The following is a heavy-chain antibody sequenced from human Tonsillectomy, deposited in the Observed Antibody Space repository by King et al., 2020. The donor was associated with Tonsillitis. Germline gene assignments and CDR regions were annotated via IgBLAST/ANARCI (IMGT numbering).Heavy chain of an antibody. Sequence: GQLVQSGAEVRKPGASVKVSCKASGNTFTDYFIHWLRQAPGQGLEWMGRINAHNAGTKYAKKFQGRVSLTRDTSISTAYMELSRLRVGDTAEYYCATVGDLGYEWEAPKDESWGQGTPVTVSS. CDR3: ATVGDLGYEWEAPKDES. J-gene: IGHJ5*02. CDR2: INAHNAGT. V-gene: IGHV1-2*06. D-gene: IGHD2-8*01. CDR1: GNTFTDYF.